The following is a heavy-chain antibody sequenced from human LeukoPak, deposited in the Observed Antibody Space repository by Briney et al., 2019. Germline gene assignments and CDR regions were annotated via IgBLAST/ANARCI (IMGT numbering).Heavy chain of an antibody. CDR3: ARDVFADSSGGSFDF. D-gene: IGHD3-16*01. CDR2: IWYDGSKK. Sequence: GGSLRLSCAASGFSFDTHGMHWVRQAPGKGLEWVAVIWYDGSKKYYADSVKGRFTISRDNSKKSLFLQRNSLRAEDTALYYCARDVFADSSGGSFDFWGQGTLVTVSS. CDR1: GFSFDTHG. V-gene: IGHV3-33*01. J-gene: IGHJ4*02.